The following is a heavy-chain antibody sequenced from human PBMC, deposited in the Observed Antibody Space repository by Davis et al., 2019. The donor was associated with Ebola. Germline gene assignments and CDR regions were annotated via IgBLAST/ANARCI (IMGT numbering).Heavy chain of an antibody. CDR2: TTSDGSTT. D-gene: IGHD5-24*01. Sequence: PGGSLRLSCAAAGFTFSNYWMQWVRHAPGEGLVWVSHTTSDGSTTSYAESVRGRFTVSRDNARNTLYLQMDSLRVEDTAVYYCVRDNYGVDYWGQGTLVSVSS. CDR1: GFTFSNYW. V-gene: IGHV3-74*01. CDR3: VRDNYGVDY. J-gene: IGHJ4*02.